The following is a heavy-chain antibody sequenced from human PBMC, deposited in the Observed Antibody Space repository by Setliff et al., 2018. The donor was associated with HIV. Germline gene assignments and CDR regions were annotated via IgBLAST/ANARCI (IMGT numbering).Heavy chain of an antibody. CDR1: GDSISGSH. D-gene: IGHD3-22*01. CDR2: IYYSGST. CDR3: ARRTVRLGIGYYYVLDS. V-gene: IGHV4-59*12. J-gene: IGHJ4*02. Sequence: KPSETLSLTCAVSGDSISGSHWNWIRQSPGGGLEWLGYIYYSGSTNYNPSLKRRVTMSVDTSKNQFSLKVNSVSAADTAVYFCARRTVRLGIGYYYVLDSWGQGGLVTVSS.